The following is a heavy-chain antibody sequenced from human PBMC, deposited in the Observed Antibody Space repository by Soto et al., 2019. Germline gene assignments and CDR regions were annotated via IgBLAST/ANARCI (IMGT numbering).Heavy chain of an antibody. CDR1: GYTFTSYG. Sequence: QVQLVQSGAEVKKPGASVKVSCKASGYTFTSYGISWVRQAPGQGLEWMGWISAYNGNTNYAQKLQGRVTMTTDTSTSTAYMELRSLRSDDTAVYYCARVPGDYVEVIYYYYYGMDVWGQGTTVTVSS. J-gene: IGHJ6*02. V-gene: IGHV1-18*04. CDR3: ARVPGDYVEVIYYYYYGMDV. D-gene: IGHD4-17*01. CDR2: ISAYNGNT.